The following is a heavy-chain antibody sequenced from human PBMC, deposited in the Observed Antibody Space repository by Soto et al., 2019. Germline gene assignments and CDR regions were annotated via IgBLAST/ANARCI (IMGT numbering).Heavy chain of an antibody. CDR2: VISDGNTI. CDR1: GFTFGNHW. J-gene: IGHJ6*02. D-gene: IGHD4-17*01. Sequence: PGGSLRLSCAASGFTFGNHWMHWVRQAPGKGLEWVSRVISDGNTIDYADSVKGRFTVSRDNAKSALYLQMNSLRADDTAVYYCARDSVRDYLYYYYGMDVWGQGTTVTVSS. V-gene: IGHV3-74*01. CDR3: ARDSVRDYLYYYYGMDV.